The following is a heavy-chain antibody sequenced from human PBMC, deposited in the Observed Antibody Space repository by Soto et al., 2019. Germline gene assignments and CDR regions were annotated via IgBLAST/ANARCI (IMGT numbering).Heavy chain of an antibody. CDR3: ARAHSSTSPMDV. CDR1: GFTFSDYY. J-gene: IGHJ6*02. Sequence: QVQLVESGGGLVKPGGSLRLSCAASGFTFSDYYMSWIRQAPGKGLEWVSYISSSSSYTNYADSVKGRFTISRDNAKKSLYLQMNSLRAEDTAVYYCARAHSSTSPMDVWGQGTTVTVSS. V-gene: IGHV3-11*05. D-gene: IGHD2-2*01. CDR2: ISSSSSYT.